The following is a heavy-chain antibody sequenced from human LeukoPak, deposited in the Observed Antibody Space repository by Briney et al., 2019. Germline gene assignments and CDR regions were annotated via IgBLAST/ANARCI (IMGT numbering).Heavy chain of an antibody. CDR3: AKVARDFWSGLSGAFDI. J-gene: IGHJ3*02. Sequence: GGSLRPSCAASGFTFDDYAMHWVRQAPGKGLEWVSLISWDGGSTYYADSVKGRFTISRDNSKNSLYLQMNSLRAEDTALYYCAKVARDFWSGLSGAFDIWGQGTMVTVSS. CDR2: ISWDGGST. CDR1: GFTFDDYA. V-gene: IGHV3-43D*04. D-gene: IGHD3-3*01.